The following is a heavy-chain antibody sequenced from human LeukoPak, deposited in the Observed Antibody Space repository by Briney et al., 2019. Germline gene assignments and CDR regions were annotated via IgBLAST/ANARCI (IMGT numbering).Heavy chain of an antibody. Sequence: PGGSLRLSCAVSGFTFSSHWMHWVRQAPGKGLVWVSRINGDGSSTSYADSVKGRFTISRDNAKNTLYLQMNSLRAEDTAVYHCARDLANWGSIDYWGQGTLVTVSS. CDR3: ARDLANWGSIDY. CDR1: GFTFSSHW. J-gene: IGHJ4*02. V-gene: IGHV3-74*01. CDR2: INGDGSST. D-gene: IGHD7-27*01.